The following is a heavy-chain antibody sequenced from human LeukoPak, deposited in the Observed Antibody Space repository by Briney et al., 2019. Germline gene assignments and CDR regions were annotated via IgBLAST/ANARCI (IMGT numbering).Heavy chain of an antibody. CDR1: GGFISSYY. D-gene: IGHD3-22*01. Sequence: SETLSLPCTLSGGFISSYYWRWMRQPPGKGLEWIGYIYYSGSTNYSPSRKSRVTISVDTSKNQFSLKLSSVTAADTAVYYCARVMVIGYHEYYDSSEVGYFDLWGRGTLVTVSS. J-gene: IGHJ2*01. CDR3: ARVMVIGYHEYYDSSEVGYFDL. CDR2: IYYSGST. V-gene: IGHV4-59*01.